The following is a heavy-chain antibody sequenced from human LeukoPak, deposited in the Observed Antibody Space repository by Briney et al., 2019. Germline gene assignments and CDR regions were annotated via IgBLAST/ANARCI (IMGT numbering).Heavy chain of an antibody. V-gene: IGHV1-18*01. CDR1: GYTFSSYD. D-gene: IGHD5-18*01. CDR3: ARRGYSYGTGNYNWFDP. CDR2: ISTYNGNT. Sequence: GASVKVSCKASGYTFSSYDIIWVRQAPGQGLEWMGWISTYNGNTNYAQKLQGRVTTTTDTSTSTAYMELRSLRSDDTAVYYCARRGYSYGTGNYNWFDPWGQGTLVTVSS. J-gene: IGHJ5*02.